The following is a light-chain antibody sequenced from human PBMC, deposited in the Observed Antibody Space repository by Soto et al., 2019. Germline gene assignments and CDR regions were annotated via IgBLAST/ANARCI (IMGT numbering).Light chain of an antibody. J-gene: IGKJ1*01. CDR3: QQYHNWRT. Sequence: EIVLTQSPATLSLSPGERATLSCRASQSVSSYLAWYQQKPGQAPRLLIYGASTRATGIPARFSGSGSGTEFTLTISSLQSEDFAIYYCQQYHNWRTLGQGTKVDIK. CDR2: GAS. V-gene: IGKV3-15*01. CDR1: QSVSSY.